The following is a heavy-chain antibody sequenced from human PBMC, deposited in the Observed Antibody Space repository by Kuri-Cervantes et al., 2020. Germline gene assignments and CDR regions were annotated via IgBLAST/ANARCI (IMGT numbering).Heavy chain of an antibody. V-gene: IGHV4-59*01. Sequence: SETLSLTCNVSGGSIRSYYWSWIRQPPGKGLEWIGYIYYSGSTNYNPSLKSRVTISVDTSKNQFSLKLSSVTAADTAVYYCAASGGRVLDYWGQGTLVTVSS. J-gene: IGHJ4*02. CDR1: GGSIRSYY. CDR3: AASGGRVLDY. CDR2: IYYSGST. D-gene: IGHD3-16*01.